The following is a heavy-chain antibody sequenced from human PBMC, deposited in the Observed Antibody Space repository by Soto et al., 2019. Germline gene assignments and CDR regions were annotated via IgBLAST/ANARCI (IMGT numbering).Heavy chain of an antibody. J-gene: IGHJ6*02. D-gene: IGHD5-18*01. V-gene: IGHV4-34*01. CDR1: GGSFSGYY. Sequence: QVQLQQWGAGLLKPSETLSLTCAVYGGSFSGYYWSWIRQPPGKGLEWIGEINHSGSTNYNPSLKRRVTISVDTSKNQFSLKLSPVTAADTAVYYCAGVRGLWLKRNSHGMDVWGQGTTVTVSS. CDR2: INHSGST. CDR3: AGVRGLWLKRNSHGMDV.